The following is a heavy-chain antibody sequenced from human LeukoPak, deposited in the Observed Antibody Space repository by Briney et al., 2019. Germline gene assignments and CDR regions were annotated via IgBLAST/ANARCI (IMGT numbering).Heavy chain of an antibody. CDR2: LRYDGNNK. Sequence: GGSLRLSCAASGFTFSSYGMHWVRQAPGKGLEWVAFLRYDGNNKYYADSVKGRFTISRDNSKNTLYLQMNSLRAEDTAVYYCAKDYMVRGVMDYMDVWGKGTTVT. CDR3: AKDYMVRGVMDYMDV. V-gene: IGHV3-30*02. J-gene: IGHJ6*03. D-gene: IGHD3-10*01. CDR1: GFTFSSYG.